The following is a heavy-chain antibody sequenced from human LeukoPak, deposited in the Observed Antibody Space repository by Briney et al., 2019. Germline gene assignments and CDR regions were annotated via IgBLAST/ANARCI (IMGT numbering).Heavy chain of an antibody. Sequence: GGSLRLSCAASGFTFSSYAMNWVRQAPGKGLEWVSAISGSGDRTFYADSVKGRFTISRDNSKNTLYLQMNSLRAEDTAVYYCVRDRGSSWYGEVDLDSWGQGTLVTVSS. CDR3: VRDRGSSWYGEVDLDS. CDR1: GFTFSSYA. CDR2: ISGSGDRT. J-gene: IGHJ4*02. V-gene: IGHV3-23*01. D-gene: IGHD6-13*01.